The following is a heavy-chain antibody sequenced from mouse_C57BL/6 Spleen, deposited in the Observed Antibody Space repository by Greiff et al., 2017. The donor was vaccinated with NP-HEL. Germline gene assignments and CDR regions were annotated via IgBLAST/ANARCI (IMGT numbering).Heavy chain of an antibody. J-gene: IGHJ1*03. CDR2: INYDGSST. D-gene: IGHD1-1*01. V-gene: IGHV5-16*01. Sequence: EVKLMESEGGLVQPGSSMKLSCTASGFTFSDYYMAWVRQVPEKGLEWVANINYDGSSTYYLDSLKSRFIISRDNAKNILYLQMSSLKSEDTATYYCAREGGRDWYFDVWGTGTTVTVSS. CDR1: GFTFSDYY. CDR3: AREGGRDWYFDV.